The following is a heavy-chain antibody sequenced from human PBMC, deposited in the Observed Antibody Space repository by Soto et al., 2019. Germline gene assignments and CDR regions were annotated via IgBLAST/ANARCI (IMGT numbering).Heavy chain of an antibody. Sequence: ASVKVSCKASGYTFTSYGISWVRQAPGQRLEWLGRISTYNGNTKYSQKFQGRVTITRDTSASTGYMEVSSLSSEDMAVYYCAVGPASGEFDYWGQGTLVTVSS. CDR1: GYTFTSYG. J-gene: IGHJ4*02. CDR2: ISTYNGNT. D-gene: IGHD3-3*01. V-gene: IGHV1-18*03. CDR3: AVGPASGEFDY.